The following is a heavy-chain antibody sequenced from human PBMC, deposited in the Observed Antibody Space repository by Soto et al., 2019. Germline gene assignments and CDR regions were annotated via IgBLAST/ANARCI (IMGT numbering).Heavy chain of an antibody. CDR2: IYYSGST. D-gene: IGHD2-15*01. CDR3: ASAEGPYCSGGSCYSNY. CDR1: GGSISSYY. Sequence: PSETLSLTCTVSGGSISSYYWSWIRQPPGKGLEWIGYIYYSGSTNYNPSLKSRVTISVDTSKNQFSLKLSSVTAADTAVYYCASAEGPYCSGGSCYSNYWGQGTLVTVSS. J-gene: IGHJ4*02. V-gene: IGHV4-59*01.